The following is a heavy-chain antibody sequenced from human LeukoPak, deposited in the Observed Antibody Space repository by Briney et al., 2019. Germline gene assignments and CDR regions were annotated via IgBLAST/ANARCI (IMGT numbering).Heavy chain of an antibody. CDR3: AREASVYDSSGYYDAFDI. D-gene: IGHD3-22*01. CDR2: MNPNSGNT. V-gene: IGHV1-8*01. CDR1: GDTFTSYD. Sequence: GASVKVSCKASGDTFTSYDINWVRQATGQGLEWRGWMNPNSGNTGYAQKFQGRVTMTRNTSISTAYMELSSLRSEDTAVYYCAREASVYDSSGYYDAFDIWGQGTMVTVSS. J-gene: IGHJ3*02.